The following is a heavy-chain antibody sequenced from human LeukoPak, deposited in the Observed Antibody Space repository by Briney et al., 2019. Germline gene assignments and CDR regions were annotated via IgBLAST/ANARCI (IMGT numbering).Heavy chain of an antibody. CDR1: GGSFSGYY. J-gene: IGHJ5*02. D-gene: IGHD3-22*01. CDR2: INHSGST. V-gene: IGHV4-34*01. Sequence: SETLSLTCAVYGGSFSGYYWSWIRQPPGKGLEWIGEINHSGSTNYNPSLKSRVTISVDTSKNQFSLKLSSVTPADTAVYYCARLKRYYYDSSFDPWGQGTLVTVSS. CDR3: ARLKRYYYDSSFDP.